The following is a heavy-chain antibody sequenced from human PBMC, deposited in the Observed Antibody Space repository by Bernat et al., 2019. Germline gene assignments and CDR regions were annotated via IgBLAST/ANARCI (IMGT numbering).Heavy chain of an antibody. CDR1: GFTFDDYG. CDR2: INRNGGST. V-gene: IGHV3-20*01. J-gene: IGHJ4*02. CDR3: ARMRRDYGGNSVFDY. D-gene: IGHD4-23*01. Sequence: EVQLVESGGGVVRPGGSLRLSCAASGFTFDDYGMSWVRQAPGKGLEWVSGINRNGGSTGYADSVKGRFTISRDNAKNSLYLQMNSLRAEDTALYHCARMRRDYGGNSVFDYWGQGTLVTVSS.